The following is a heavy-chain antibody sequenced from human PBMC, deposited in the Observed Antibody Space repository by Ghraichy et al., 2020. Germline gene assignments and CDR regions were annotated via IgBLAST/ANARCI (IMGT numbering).Heavy chain of an antibody. V-gene: IGHV4-59*01. D-gene: IGHD6-19*01. CDR3: ARARVRFVAGSDFDY. CDR1: GGSISSYY. J-gene: IGHJ4*02. Sequence: SETLSLTCTVSGGSISSYYWSWIRQPPGKGLEWIGYIYYSGSTNYNPSLKSRVTISVDTSKNQFSLKLSSVTAADTAVYYCARARVRFVAGSDFDYWGQGTLVTVSS. CDR2: IYYSGST.